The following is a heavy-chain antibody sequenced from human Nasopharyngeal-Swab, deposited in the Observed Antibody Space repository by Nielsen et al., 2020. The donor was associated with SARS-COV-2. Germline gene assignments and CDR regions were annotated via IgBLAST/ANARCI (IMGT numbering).Heavy chain of an antibody. CDR2: IYSGGST. J-gene: IGHJ4*02. CDR1: GFPVSSNY. V-gene: IGHV3-66*01. CDR3: ARVYYGSGSS. Sequence: GASLKISCAASGFPVSSNYMSWVRQAPGKGLEWVSVIYSGGSTYYADSVKGRFTISRDNSKNTLYLQMNSLRAEDTAVYYCARVYYGSGSSWGQGTLVTVSS. D-gene: IGHD3-10*01.